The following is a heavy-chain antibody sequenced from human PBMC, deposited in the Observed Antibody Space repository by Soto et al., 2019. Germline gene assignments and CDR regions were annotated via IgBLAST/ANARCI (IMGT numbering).Heavy chain of an antibody. Sequence: GASVKVSCKASGYTFTSYGINWVRQATGQGLEWMAWMNPFSGNTGYAQKFQGRVTMTRDTSISTAYMELSSLRSEDTAVYYCVRDADAHADYWGQGTLVTVSS. V-gene: IGHV1-8*01. CDR1: GYTFTSYG. CDR3: VRDADAHADY. D-gene: IGHD2-2*01. J-gene: IGHJ4*02. CDR2: MNPFSGNT.